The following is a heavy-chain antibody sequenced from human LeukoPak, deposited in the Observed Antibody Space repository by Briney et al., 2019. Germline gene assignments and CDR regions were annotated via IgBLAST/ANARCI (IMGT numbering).Heavy chain of an antibody. CDR3: AKRTEDWGDGYTLDAFDI. CDR2: IRYDGSNK. D-gene: IGHD5-24*01. Sequence: PGGSLRLSCAASGFTFSSYGMHWVRQAPGKGLEWVAFIRYDGSNKYYADSVKGRFTISRDNSKNTLYLQMNSLRAEDTAVYYCAKRTEDWGDGYTLDAFDIWGQGTMVTVSS. J-gene: IGHJ3*02. V-gene: IGHV3-30*02. CDR1: GFTFSSYG.